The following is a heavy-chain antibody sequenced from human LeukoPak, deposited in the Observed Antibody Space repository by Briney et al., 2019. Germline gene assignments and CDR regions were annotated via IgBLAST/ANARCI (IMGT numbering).Heavy chain of an antibody. J-gene: IGHJ5*02. D-gene: IGHD2-2*01. CDR1: GYTLTELS. V-gene: IGHV1-24*01. CDR2: FNPEDGET. Sequence: GASVKVSCKISGYTLTELSMHWVRQAPGKGLEWMGSFNPEDGETLYARKFQGRVTMTKDTSRNTAYMELSSLRPEDTAVYYCAREPCSSTSCAEAAWGQGTLVTVSS. CDR3: AREPCSSTSCAEAA.